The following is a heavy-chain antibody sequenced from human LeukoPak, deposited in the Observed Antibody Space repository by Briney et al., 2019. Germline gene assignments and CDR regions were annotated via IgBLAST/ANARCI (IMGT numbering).Heavy chain of an antibody. CDR3: ARDSGYSYGHCGDY. CDR1: GFTFSSYS. J-gene: IGHJ4*02. D-gene: IGHD5-18*01. V-gene: IGHV3-21*01. CDR2: ISSSSSYI. Sequence: GGSLRLSCAASGFTFSSYSMNWVRQAPGKGLEWVSSISSSSSYIYYADSVKGRFTISRDNAKNSLYLQMNSLRAEDTAVYYCARDSGYSYGHCGDYWGQGTLVTVSS.